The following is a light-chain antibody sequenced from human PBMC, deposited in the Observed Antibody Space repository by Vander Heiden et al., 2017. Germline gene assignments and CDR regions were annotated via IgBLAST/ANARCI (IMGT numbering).Light chain of an antibody. CDR2: DVT. J-gene: IGLJ3*02. Sequence: QSALTQPASESGSPGQSVTISCPGTSSDVGSYDYFTWDQQHPGKAPKLLIYDVTKWPSGVPDRFSGSKSGNTATLTISGLLTEDEADYYCCSYAGSYTWVFGGGTKVTVL. CDR1: SSDVGSYDY. CDR3: CSYAGSYTWV. V-gene: IGLV2-11*01.